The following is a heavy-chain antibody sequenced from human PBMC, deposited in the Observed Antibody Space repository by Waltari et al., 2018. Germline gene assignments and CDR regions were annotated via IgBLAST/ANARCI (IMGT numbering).Heavy chain of an antibody. CDR3: ARDSYYYDGSGYPAR. J-gene: IGHJ4*02. CDR2: IHVNGNT. V-gene: IGHV4-61*02. Sequence: QVQLQESGPGLVKPSQTLSLSCTVSGGSISSATYSWSWIRPPAGKGLEWIGRIHVNGNTNYNPSLISRVTISVDTSRNQFFLTVNSVTAADTAVYYCARDSYYYDGSGYPARWGQGTRVTVSS. D-gene: IGHD3-22*01. CDR1: GGSISSATYS.